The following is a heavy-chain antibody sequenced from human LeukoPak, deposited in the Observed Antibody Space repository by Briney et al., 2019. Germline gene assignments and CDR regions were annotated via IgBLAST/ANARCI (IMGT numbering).Heavy chain of an antibody. CDR1: GFTFGSYG. CDR2: IWYDGSNK. J-gene: IGHJ4*02. D-gene: IGHD5-12*01. CDR3: ARGVQGGYAQYYFDY. V-gene: IGHV3-33*01. Sequence: GRSLRLSCAASGFTFGSYGMHWVRQAPGKGLEWVAVIWYDGSNKYYADSVKGRFTISRDNSKNTLYLQMNSLRAEDTAVYYCARGVQGGYAQYYFDYWGQGTLVTVSS.